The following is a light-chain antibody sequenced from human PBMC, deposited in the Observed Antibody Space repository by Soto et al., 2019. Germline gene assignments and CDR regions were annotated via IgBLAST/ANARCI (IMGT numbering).Light chain of an antibody. V-gene: IGKV1-39*01. CDR3: QQSYSTPYT. CDR2: DAS. J-gene: IGKJ2*01. CDR1: QTIGTY. Sequence: DIQMTQSPSSLSASVGDRVTITCRASQTIGTYVNWYQQKPGKAPNLLIYDASSLQGGVPSRFSGSGSWTDFTLTISSLQTEDFVTYYCQQSYSTPYTVGQGTKLEI.